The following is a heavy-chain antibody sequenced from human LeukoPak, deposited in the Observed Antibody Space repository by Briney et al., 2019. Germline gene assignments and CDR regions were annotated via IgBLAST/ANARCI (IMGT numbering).Heavy chain of an antibody. J-gene: IGHJ6*02. CDR3: ARESVSHPMGHYDSSGYPYYYYGMDV. CDR2: INPSGGST. Sequence: ASVKVSCKASGYTFTSYYMHWVRQAPGQGLERMGIINPSGGSTSYAQKFQGRVTMTRDTSTSTVYMELSSLRSEDTAVYYCARESVSHPMGHYDSSGYPYYYYGMDVWGQGTTVTVSS. D-gene: IGHD3-22*01. V-gene: IGHV1-46*01. CDR1: GYTFTSYY.